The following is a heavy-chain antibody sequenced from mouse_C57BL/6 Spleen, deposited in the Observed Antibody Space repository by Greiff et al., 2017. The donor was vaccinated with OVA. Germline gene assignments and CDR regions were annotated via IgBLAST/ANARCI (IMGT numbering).Heavy chain of an antibody. CDR3: ALYYYGSRYYFDY. CDR2: INPNNGGT. CDR1: GYTFTDYY. D-gene: IGHD1-1*01. Sequence: VQLQQSGPELVKPGASVKISCKASGYTFTDYYMNWVKQSHGKSLEWIGDINPNNGGTSYNQKFKGKATLTVDKSSSTAYMELRSLTSEDSAVYYCALYYYGSRYYFDYWGQGTTLTVSS. J-gene: IGHJ2*01. V-gene: IGHV1-26*01.